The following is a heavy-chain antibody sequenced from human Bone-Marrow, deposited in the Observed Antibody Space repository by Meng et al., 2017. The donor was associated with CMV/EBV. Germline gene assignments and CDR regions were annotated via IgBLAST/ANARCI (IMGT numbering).Heavy chain of an antibody. Sequence: LTCTVSGGSIISGGYYWSGSRQHPGKGLEWIGYIYYSGSTYDNPSLKRRVTIAVDTAKNQCALKLSSATAADTAGEDGARGERGEEEDGGQGTLVTVSS. V-gene: IGHV4-31*03. CDR3: ARGERGEEED. CDR1: GGSIISGGYY. D-gene: IGHD3-16*01. CDR2: IYYSGST. J-gene: IGHJ4*02.